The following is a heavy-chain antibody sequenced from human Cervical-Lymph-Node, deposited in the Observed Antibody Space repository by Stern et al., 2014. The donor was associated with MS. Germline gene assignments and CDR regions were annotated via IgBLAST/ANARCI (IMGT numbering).Heavy chain of an antibody. CDR2: ISGSGGGT. CDR3: VKDRVSADS. CDR1: GFTFSSYV. J-gene: IGHJ4*02. V-gene: IGHV3-23*04. Sequence: VQLVESGGGLVQPGGSLRLSCTASGFTFSSYVMSWVRQAPGQGLEWVSGISGSGGGTYYADSVKGRFTVSRDNSKNTLFLQMNSLRADDTALYYCVKDRVSADSWGQGTLVTVSS.